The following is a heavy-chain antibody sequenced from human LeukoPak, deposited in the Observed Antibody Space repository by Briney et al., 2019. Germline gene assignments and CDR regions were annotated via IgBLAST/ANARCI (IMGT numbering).Heavy chain of an antibody. CDR2: IWYDGSNK. J-gene: IGHJ4*02. CDR3: AKDRRSTHFDF. D-gene: IGHD4-17*01. Sequence: PGRSLRLSCAASGFTFSNYAMHWVRQAPGKGLEWVAVIWYDGSNKYYADSVKGRFTISRDNSKKTLYLQMNSLRTEDTAVYYCAKDRRSTHFDFWGQGTLVTVSS. V-gene: IGHV3-33*06. CDR1: GFTFSNYA.